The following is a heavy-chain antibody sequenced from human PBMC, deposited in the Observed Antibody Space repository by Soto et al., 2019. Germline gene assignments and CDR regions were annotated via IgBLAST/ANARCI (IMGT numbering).Heavy chain of an antibody. D-gene: IGHD3-3*01. V-gene: IGHV1-69*13. J-gene: IGHJ3*02. Sequence: SVKVSCKASGGTFSSYAISWVRQAPGQGLEWMGGIIPIFGTANYAQKFQGRVAITADESTSTAYMELSSLRSEDTAVYYCARKIFGVVLAAFDIWGQGTMVTVSS. CDR3: ARKIFGVVLAAFDI. CDR1: GGTFSSYA. CDR2: IIPIFGTA.